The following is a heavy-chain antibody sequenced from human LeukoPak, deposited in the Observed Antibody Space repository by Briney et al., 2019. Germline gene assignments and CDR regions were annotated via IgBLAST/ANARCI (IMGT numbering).Heavy chain of an antibody. CDR3: ARAISMVRGVNYFDY. CDR2: IGTTSDT. D-gene: IGHD3-10*01. CDR1: GFTFSSYD. J-gene: IGHJ4*02. Sequence: PGGSLRLSCAASGFTFSSYDMHWVRQATGKGLEWVSAIGTTSDTYYPDSVKGRFTISRENVKNSLYLQMNSLRAGDTAVYYCARAISMVRGVNYFDYWGQGTLVTVSS. V-gene: IGHV3-13*01.